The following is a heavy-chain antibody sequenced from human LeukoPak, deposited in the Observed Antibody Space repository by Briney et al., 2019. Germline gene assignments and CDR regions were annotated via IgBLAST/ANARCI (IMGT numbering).Heavy chain of an antibody. CDR2: IYTSGST. D-gene: IGHD1-1*01. CDR3: ARGQPKGRPFDY. Sequence: SETLSLTCTVSGGSISSYYWSWIRQPAGKGLEWIGRIYTSGSTNYNSSLKSRVTMSVDTSKNQFSLKLSSVTAADTAVYYCARGQPKGRPFDYWGQGTLVTVSS. CDR1: GGSISSYY. J-gene: IGHJ4*02. V-gene: IGHV4-4*07.